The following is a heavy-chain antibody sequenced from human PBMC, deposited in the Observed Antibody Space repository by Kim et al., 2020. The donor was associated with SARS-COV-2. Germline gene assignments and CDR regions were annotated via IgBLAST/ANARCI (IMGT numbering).Heavy chain of an antibody. D-gene: IGHD5-12*01. CDR2: ISSSSSTI. V-gene: IGHV3-48*02. CDR3: ARDLGSVEMATIDAFDI. J-gene: IGHJ3*02. Sequence: GGSLRLSCAASGFTFSSYSMNWVRQAPGKGLEWVSYISSSSSTIYYADSVKGRFTISRDNAKNSLYLQMNSLRDEDTAVYYCARDLGSVEMATIDAFDIWGQGTMVTVSS. CDR1: GFTFSSYS.